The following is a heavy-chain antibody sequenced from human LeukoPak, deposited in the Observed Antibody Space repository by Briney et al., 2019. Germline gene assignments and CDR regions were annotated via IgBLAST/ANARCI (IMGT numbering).Heavy chain of an antibody. D-gene: IGHD3-9*01. CDR2: ISGSGGST. J-gene: IGHJ4*02. V-gene: IGHV3-23*01. CDR1: GFTFSSYA. CDR3: AKVYDILTGYYLSEY. Sequence: GASLRLSCAASGFTFSSYAMSWVRQAPGKGLEWVSAISGSGGSTYYADSVKGRFTISRDNSKNTLYLQMNSLRAEDTAVYYCAKVYDILTGYYLSEYWGQGTLVTVSP.